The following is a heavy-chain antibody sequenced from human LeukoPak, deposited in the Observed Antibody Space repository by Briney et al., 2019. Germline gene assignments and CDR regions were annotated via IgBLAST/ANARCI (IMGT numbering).Heavy chain of an antibody. Sequence: TGGSLRLSCAASGFTFSSYAMSWVRQAPGKGLEWVSAISGSGGSTYYADSVKGRFTIYRDNSKNTLYLQMNSLRAEDTAVYYRAKDPHNWAHRSVFDYWGQGTLVTVSS. J-gene: IGHJ4*02. D-gene: IGHD1-1*01. CDR3: AKDPHNWAHRSVFDY. CDR2: ISGSGGST. CDR1: GFTFSSYA. V-gene: IGHV3-23*01.